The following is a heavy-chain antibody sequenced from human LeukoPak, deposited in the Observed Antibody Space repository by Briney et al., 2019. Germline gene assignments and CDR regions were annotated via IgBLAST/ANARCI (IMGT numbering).Heavy chain of an antibody. D-gene: IGHD5-18*01. Sequence: TSETLSLTCTVSGGSISSYYWSWIRQPPGKGLEWIGEINHSGSTNYNPSLKSRVTISVDTSKNQFSLKLSSVTAADTAVYYCARTWIQLGFDYWGQGTLVTVSS. J-gene: IGHJ4*02. CDR3: ARTWIQLGFDY. CDR1: GGSISSYY. V-gene: IGHV4-34*01. CDR2: INHSGST.